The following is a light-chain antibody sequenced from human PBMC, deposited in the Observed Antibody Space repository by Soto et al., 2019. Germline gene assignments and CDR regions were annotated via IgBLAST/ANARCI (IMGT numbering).Light chain of an antibody. CDR3: QQYGSSLTWT. Sequence: DIVLTQSPGTLSLSPGERATLSCRASQSVSSSYLAWYQQKPGQAPRLLIYGASSRATGIPDRFSGSGSGTDFPLTISRLEPEDFAVYYCQQYGSSLTWTFGQGTKVDIK. CDR1: QSVSSSY. CDR2: GAS. J-gene: IGKJ1*01. V-gene: IGKV3-20*01.